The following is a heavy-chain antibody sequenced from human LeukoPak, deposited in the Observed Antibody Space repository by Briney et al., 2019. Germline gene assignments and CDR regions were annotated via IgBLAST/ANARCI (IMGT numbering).Heavy chain of an antibody. V-gene: IGHV3-23*01. CDR2: LSDAGVRI. Sequence: GGSLRLSCTASGFNFGNYGMSWVRQAPGKGLEWVSGLSDAGVRIFYADSVRGRFTVSRDNSKNTLYLQMDSLRAEDTAVYYCANTHCDSSPIVWNFWGQGTLVTVTS. CDR3: ANTHCDSSPIVWNF. CDR1: GFNFGNYG. D-gene: IGHD6-6*01. J-gene: IGHJ4*02.